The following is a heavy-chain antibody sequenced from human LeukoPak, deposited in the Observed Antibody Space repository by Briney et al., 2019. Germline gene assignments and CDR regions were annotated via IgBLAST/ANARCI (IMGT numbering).Heavy chain of an antibody. J-gene: IGHJ4*02. CDR2: IYTSGGT. Sequence: PSETLSLTCTVSGGSISSGNYYWSWIRQPAGKGLEWIGRIYTSGGTNYNPSLKSRVTISVDTSKNQFSLKLSSVTAADTAVYYCARDPGSGWYGVDYWGQGTLVTVSS. CDR1: GGSISSGNYY. D-gene: IGHD6-19*01. V-gene: IGHV4-61*02. CDR3: ARDPGSGWYGVDY.